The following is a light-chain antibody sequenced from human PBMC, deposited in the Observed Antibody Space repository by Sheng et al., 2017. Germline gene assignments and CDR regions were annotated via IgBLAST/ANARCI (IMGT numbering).Light chain of an antibody. V-gene: IGKV3D-15*01. CDR3: QQYNNWPYT. J-gene: IGKJ2*01. CDR1: EAIDNN. CDR2: GAS. Sequence: EIVMTQFPAALSLSPGERATLSCRASEAIDNNLAWFQQKPGQAPRLLIHGASTRATGIPARFSASGSETDFTLTISSLEPEDFAVYYCQQYNNWPYTFGQGTKLEI.